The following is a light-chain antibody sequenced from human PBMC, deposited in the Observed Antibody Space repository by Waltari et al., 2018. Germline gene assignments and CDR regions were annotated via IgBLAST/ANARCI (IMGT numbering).Light chain of an antibody. V-gene: IGKV3-15*01. CDR1: QSVSNN. Sequence: EAMMTQSPATLSVSPGDRATLSCRASQSVSNNVAWFQQKPGQAPSLLIYDAYTRATGVPARFSGSGSGTEFTLTISSLQTEDFAVYYCQQYNNWPLYTFGQGTKLEIK. CDR3: QQYNNWPLYT. CDR2: DAY. J-gene: IGKJ2*01.